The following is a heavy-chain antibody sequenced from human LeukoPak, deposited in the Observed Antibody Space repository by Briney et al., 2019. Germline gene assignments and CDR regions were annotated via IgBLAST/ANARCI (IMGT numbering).Heavy chain of an antibody. D-gene: IGHD2-2*01. Sequence: SETLSLTCTVSGGSISSYYWSWIRQPAGKGLEWIGRIYTSGSTNYNPSLKSRVTMSVDTSKNQFSLKLSSVTAADTAVYYCARGIVEVPAAIPSYYMDVWGKGTTVTVSS. CDR1: GGSISSYY. CDR2: IYTSGST. CDR3: ARGIVEVPAAIPSYYMDV. J-gene: IGHJ6*03. V-gene: IGHV4-4*07.